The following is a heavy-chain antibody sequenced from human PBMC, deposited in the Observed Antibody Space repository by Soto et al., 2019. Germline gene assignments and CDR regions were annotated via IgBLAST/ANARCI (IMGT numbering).Heavy chain of an antibody. V-gene: IGHV1-18*01. CDR3: ARRWAGIAAAGTPYNWFDP. D-gene: IGHD6-13*01. CDR2: ISAYNGNT. J-gene: IGHJ5*02. CDR1: GYTFTSYG. Sequence: QVQLVQSGAEVKKPGASVKVSCKASGYTFTSYGISWVRQAPGQGLEWMGWISAYNGNTNYAQKRQGRVTMTTDTSASTAYMELRSLRSDDTAVYYCARRWAGIAAAGTPYNWFDPWGQGTLVTVSS.